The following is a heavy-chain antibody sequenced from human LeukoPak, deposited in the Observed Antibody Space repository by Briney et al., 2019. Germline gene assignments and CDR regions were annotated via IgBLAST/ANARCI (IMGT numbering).Heavy chain of an antibody. Sequence: GGSLRLSCAASGFTFINAWMAWVRQAPGKGLEWVGRIKAKAHGGTIEYAAPVKGRFTISRDDSKNTLYLQMNSLKTEDTAVYYCTTGITMVRGVIKDDYWGQGTLVTVSS. J-gene: IGHJ4*02. CDR2: IKAKAHGGTI. D-gene: IGHD3-10*01. CDR3: TTGITMVRGVIKDDY. CDR1: GFTFINAW. V-gene: IGHV3-15*01.